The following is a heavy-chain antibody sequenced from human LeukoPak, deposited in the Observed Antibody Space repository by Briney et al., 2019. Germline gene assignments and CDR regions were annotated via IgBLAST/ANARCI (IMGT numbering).Heavy chain of an antibody. D-gene: IGHD2-8*01. J-gene: IGHJ4*01. CDR1: GFTFSSYA. V-gene: IGHV3-23*01. CDR2: VTGRGVGT. CDR3: GSDPNGDYVGALGY. Sequence: GGPLRLSCVDSGFTFSSYALAWVRQAPGKGLEWVAAVTGRGVGTHYAESVKGRFTISRDNSRNTMYLQMNSLRAEDTAIYFCGSDPNGDYVGALGYWGRGTLVTVSS.